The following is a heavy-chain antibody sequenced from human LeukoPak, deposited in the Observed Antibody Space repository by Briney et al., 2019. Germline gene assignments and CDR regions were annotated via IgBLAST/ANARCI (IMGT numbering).Heavy chain of an antibody. J-gene: IGHJ5*02. Sequence: PGGSLRLSCAASGFTLSSYWMTWVRQAPGKGLEWVANIKQDATEIYYVDSMRGRFTISRDNAKNSLYLQMNSLRAEDTAIYYCAREISSWYRSEGRFDPWGQGTLVTVSS. CDR2: IKQDATEI. CDR1: GFTLSSYW. V-gene: IGHV3-7*01. CDR3: AREISSWYRSEGRFDP. D-gene: IGHD6-13*01.